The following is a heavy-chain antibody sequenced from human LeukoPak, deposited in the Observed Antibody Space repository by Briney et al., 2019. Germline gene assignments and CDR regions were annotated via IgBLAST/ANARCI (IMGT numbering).Heavy chain of an antibody. CDR1: GFTFDDYA. V-gene: IGHV3-9*01. J-gene: IGHJ4*02. CDR3: AKDTRRVPAGYFDY. D-gene: IGHD2-2*01. Sequence: PGGSLRLSCAASGFTFDDYAMHWVRQAPGKGLEWVSGISWNSGSIGYADSVKGRFTISRDNAKNSLYLQMNSLRAEDTALYYCAKDTRRVPAGYFDYWGQGTLVTVSS. CDR2: ISWNSGSI.